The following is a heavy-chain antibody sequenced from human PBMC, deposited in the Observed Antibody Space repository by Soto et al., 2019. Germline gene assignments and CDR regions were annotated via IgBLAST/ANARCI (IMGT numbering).Heavy chain of an antibody. J-gene: IGHJ4*02. V-gene: IGHV4-34*01. CDR2: INHSGST. Sequence: SETLSLTCAVSGWSFSAYYWTWIRQLTGTGLEWIGEINHSGSTNYNPSLKSRVTISVDTSKNQFSLKLTSVTAADTAVYYCARDKITGLFDYWGQGTLGTVS. CDR1: GWSFSAYY. D-gene: IGHD2-8*02. CDR3: ARDKITGLFDY.